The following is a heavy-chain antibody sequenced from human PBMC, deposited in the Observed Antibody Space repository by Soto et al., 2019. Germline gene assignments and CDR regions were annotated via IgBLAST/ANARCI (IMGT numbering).Heavy chain of an antibody. Sequence: PGGSLRLSCAASGFTFSNYAMSWVRQAPGKGLEWVSSLSGIVSTTYYADSVKGRFTISRDNSKNTLYLQMNSLRPEDTAVYYCAKEPLRHYDSGGNYFDYWGQGTQVTVSS. CDR1: GFTFSNYA. D-gene: IGHD3-22*01. V-gene: IGHV3-23*01. CDR3: AKEPLRHYDSGGNYFDY. J-gene: IGHJ4*02. CDR2: LSGIVSTT.